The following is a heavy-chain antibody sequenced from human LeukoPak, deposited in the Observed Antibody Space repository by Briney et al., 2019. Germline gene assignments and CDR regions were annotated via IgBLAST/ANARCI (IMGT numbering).Heavy chain of an antibody. CDR2: INHSGST. Sequence: KPSETLSLTCAVYGGSFSGYYWSWIRQPPGKGLEWIGEINHSGSTNYNPSLKSRVTISVDTSKNQFSLKLSSVTAADTAVYYCAREARYCSSTSCPADYWGQGTLVTVSS. J-gene: IGHJ4*02. CDR1: GGSFSGYY. D-gene: IGHD2-2*01. CDR3: AREARYCSSTSCPADY. V-gene: IGHV4-34*01.